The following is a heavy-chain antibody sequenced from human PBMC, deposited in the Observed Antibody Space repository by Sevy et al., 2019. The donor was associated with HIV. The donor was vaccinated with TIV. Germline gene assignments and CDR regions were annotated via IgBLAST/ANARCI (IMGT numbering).Heavy chain of an antibody. V-gene: IGHV3-21*01. J-gene: IGHJ5*02. Sequence: GGCLRLSCAASGFTFSSYSMNWVRQAPGKGLEWVSSISSSSSYIYYADSVKGRFTISRDNAKNSLYLQMNSLRAEDTAVYYCARTRDYYGSGMGFDPWGQGTLVTVSS. CDR3: ARTRDYYGSGMGFDP. CDR1: GFTFSSYS. CDR2: ISSSSSYI. D-gene: IGHD3-10*01.